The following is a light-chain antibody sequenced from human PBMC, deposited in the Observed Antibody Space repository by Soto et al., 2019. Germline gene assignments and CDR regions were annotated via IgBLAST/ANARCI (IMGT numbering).Light chain of an antibody. CDR1: SSDVGAYKY. Sequence: QSALTQPASVSGSPGQSITISCIGTSSDVGAYKYVSWYQQYPGKAPKLMIYEVSNRPSGVSNRFSGAKSGNTASLTISGLQAEDEADYYCSSFTTTTTQYVFRTGTKLTVL. CDR2: EVS. CDR3: SSFTTTTTQYV. J-gene: IGLJ1*01. V-gene: IGLV2-14*01.